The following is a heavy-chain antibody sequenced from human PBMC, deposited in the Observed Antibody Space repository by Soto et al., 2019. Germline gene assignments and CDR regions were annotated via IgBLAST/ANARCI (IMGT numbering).Heavy chain of an antibody. Sequence: QVQLRESGPGLVKTSETLSLTCSVSGDSISGGSYYWSWIRRPPGKGLEWIGYIYHSGSTNYNPSLKSRVTISIDTSKNQFSLNLRSVTAADTAVYYCARAVSFGESDSWGQGILVTVSS. D-gene: IGHD3-10*01. CDR1: GDSISGGSYY. CDR2: IYHSGST. CDR3: ARAVSFGESDS. V-gene: IGHV4-61*01. J-gene: IGHJ4*02.